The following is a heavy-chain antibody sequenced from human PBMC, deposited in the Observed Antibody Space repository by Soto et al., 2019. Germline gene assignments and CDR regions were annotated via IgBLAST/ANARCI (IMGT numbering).Heavy chain of an antibody. Sequence: SETLSLTCTVSGFSISSYYWSWIRQPPGKGLEWIGYVSYSGNTNYNPSLKSRATISVDTSRNQFPLKMNSVTAADTAVYYCARSCLSSTGKPYYFYFWGQGTLVTVSA. J-gene: IGHJ4*02. CDR2: VSYSGNT. D-gene: IGHD3-9*01. CDR1: GFSISSYY. V-gene: IGHV4-59*01. CDR3: ARSCLSSTGKPYYFYF.